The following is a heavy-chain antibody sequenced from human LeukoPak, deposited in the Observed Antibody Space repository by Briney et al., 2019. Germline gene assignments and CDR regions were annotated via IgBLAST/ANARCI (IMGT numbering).Heavy chain of an antibody. J-gene: IGHJ4*02. CDR3: ARYPLHRGTMVRGVLYFDY. V-gene: IGHV4-39*07. CDR2: INHSGST. Sequence: SETLSLTCTVSSGSISTSNYYWGWVRQPPGKGLEWIGEINHSGSTNYNPSLKSRVTISVDTSKNQFSLELSSVTAADTAVYYCARYPLHRGTMVRGVLYFDYWGQGTLVTVSS. D-gene: IGHD3-10*01. CDR1: SGSISTSNYY.